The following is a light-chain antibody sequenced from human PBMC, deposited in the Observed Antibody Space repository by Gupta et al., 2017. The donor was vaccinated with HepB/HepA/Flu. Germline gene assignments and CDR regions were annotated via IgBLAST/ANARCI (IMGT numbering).Light chain of an antibody. J-gene: IGLJ2*01. Sequence: SYVLTQPPSVSVAPGKTARITCGGNNIGSKSVHWYQQKPGQAPVLVIYYDSDRLSGIPERFSGSNSGNTATLTISRVEAGDEADYYCQVWDSSSDHLVFGGGTKLTVL. CDR3: QVWDSSSDHLV. V-gene: IGLV3-21*04. CDR1: NIGSKS. CDR2: YDS.